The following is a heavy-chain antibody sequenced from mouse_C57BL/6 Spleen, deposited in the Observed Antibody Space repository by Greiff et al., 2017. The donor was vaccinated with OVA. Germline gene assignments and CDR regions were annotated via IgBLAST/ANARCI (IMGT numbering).Heavy chain of an antibody. J-gene: IGHJ4*01. CDR3: AREDLNDYVLYAMDY. D-gene: IGHD2-4*01. V-gene: IGHV5-6*01. CDR1: GFTFSSYG. CDR2: ISSGGGYT. Sequence: EVQLVESGGDLVKPGGSLKLSCAASGFTFSSYGMSWVRQTPDKRLEWVATISSGGGYTYYPDSVKGRFTLTGDNAKNTLYLQMRSLKSEDTAMYYGAREDLNDYVLYAMDYWGQGTSVTVSS.